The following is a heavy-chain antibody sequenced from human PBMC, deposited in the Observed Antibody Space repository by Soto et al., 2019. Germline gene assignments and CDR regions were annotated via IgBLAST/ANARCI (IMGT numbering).Heavy chain of an antibody. J-gene: IGHJ4*02. CDR2: IYYSGST. CDR1: GGSISSGGYY. Sequence: SETLSLTCTVSGGSISSGGYYWSWIRQHPGKGLEWIGYIYYSGSTYYNPSLKSRVTISVDTSKNQFSLKLSSVTAADTAVYYCARDIGIGGWYYFDYWGQGTLVTVSS. CDR3: ARDIGIGGWYYFDY. D-gene: IGHD6-19*01. V-gene: IGHV4-31*03.